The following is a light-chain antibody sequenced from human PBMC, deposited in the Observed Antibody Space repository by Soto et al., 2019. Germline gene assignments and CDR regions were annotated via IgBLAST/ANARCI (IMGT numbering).Light chain of an antibody. CDR2: DAS. CDR3: HQRFSWPPT. J-gene: IGKJ5*01. V-gene: IGKV3-11*01. Sequence: ETVLTQSPATLSLPPGERATLSCRASQSISSYLGWYQQKPGQAPRLLISDASNRATGIPARFSGSGSGTDFTLTISSLEPEDFAVYYCHQRFSWPPTFGQGTRLEIK. CDR1: QSISSY.